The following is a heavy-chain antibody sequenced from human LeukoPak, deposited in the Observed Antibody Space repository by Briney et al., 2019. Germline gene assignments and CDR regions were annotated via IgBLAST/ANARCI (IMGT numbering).Heavy chain of an antibody. CDR1: GGSISTNY. V-gene: IGHV4-4*07. CDR2: IYVTGTT. Sequence: PSETLSLTCTVSGGSISTNYWNWIRQPAGKGLEWIGRIYVTGTTYYNPSLKSRLTMSVDASRNQFFLNLSSVTAADTAVYYCARGGSDLAREYFQYWGQGTLVNVS. J-gene: IGHJ1*01. CDR3: ARGGSDLAREYFQY. D-gene: IGHD3-10*01.